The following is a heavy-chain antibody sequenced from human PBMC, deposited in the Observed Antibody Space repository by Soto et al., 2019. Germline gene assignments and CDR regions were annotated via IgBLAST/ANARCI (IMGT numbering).Heavy chain of an antibody. CDR2: IRSDSASSAI. J-gene: IGHJ6*03. Sequence: GSLRLSCAASGFTFGGSPVHWVRQASGKGLEWVGRIRSDSASSAIAYAASVRGRFTISRDNSKNTLYLQMNSLRAEDTAVYYCAGDNEYQLPHYMDVWGKGTTVTVS. CDR1: GFTFGGSP. D-gene: IGHD2-2*01. CDR3: AGDNEYQLPHYMDV. V-gene: IGHV3-73*01.